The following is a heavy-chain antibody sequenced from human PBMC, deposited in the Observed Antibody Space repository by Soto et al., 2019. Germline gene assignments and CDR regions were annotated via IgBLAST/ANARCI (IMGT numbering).Heavy chain of an antibody. CDR3: ARHKADYDFWSGYYPNPDYYYYYMDV. CDR2: IYYSGST. Sequence: SETLSLTCTVSGGSISSYYWSWIRQPPGKGLEWIGYIYYSGSTNYNPSLKSRVTISVDTSKNQFSLKLSSVTAADTAVYYCARHKADYDFWSGYYPNPDYYYYYMDVWGKGTTVTVSS. CDR1: GGSISSYY. D-gene: IGHD3-3*01. J-gene: IGHJ6*03. V-gene: IGHV4-59*08.